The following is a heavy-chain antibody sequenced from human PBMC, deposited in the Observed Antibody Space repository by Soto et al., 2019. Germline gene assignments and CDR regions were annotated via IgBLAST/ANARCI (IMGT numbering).Heavy chain of an antibody. V-gene: IGHV3-66*01. Sequence: EVQLVESGGALVQPGGSLRLSCAASGFTVSISYMTWVRQVPGKGLEWVSIIYSDGHTYYTDSVKGRFTISRDNSKNTLYLQMSSLRAEDTAVYYCAKRKYFPSTTCFDYWGQGTLVTVSS. D-gene: IGHD2-2*01. CDR2: IYSDGHT. CDR1: GFTVSISY. J-gene: IGHJ4*02. CDR3: AKRKYFPSTTCFDY.